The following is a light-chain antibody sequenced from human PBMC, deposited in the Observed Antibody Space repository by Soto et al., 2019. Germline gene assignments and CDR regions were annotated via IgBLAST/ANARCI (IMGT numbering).Light chain of an antibody. CDR1: PGVSSN. Sequence: EIVMTKSPATLSVSPGERATLSCMASPGVSSNLAWYQQKPGQAPRLLIYGASTRATGIPARVSGSGSGTEFTLTISSLQSEDFAVYYCQQYNNWPWTFGQGTKVDIK. J-gene: IGKJ1*01. CDR2: GAS. V-gene: IGKV3-15*01. CDR3: QQYNNWPWT.